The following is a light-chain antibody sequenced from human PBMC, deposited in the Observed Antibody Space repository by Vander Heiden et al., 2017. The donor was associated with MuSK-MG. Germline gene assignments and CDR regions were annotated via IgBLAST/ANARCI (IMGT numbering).Light chain of an antibody. Sequence: AIRMTQSPSSFSASTGDRVTITCRASQGISSYLAWYQQKPGKAPKLLIYAASTLQSGVPSRFSGSGSGTDFTLTISCLQSEDFATYYCQQYDSYPQITFGPGTKVDIK. CDR3: QQYDSYPQIT. CDR1: QGISSY. V-gene: IGKV1-8*01. J-gene: IGKJ3*01. CDR2: AAS.